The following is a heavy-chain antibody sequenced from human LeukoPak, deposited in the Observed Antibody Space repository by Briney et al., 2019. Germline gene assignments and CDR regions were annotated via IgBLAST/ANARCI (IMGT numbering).Heavy chain of an antibody. Sequence: SETLSLTCTVSGGSISSYYWSWIQQPPGKGLEWIGYIYYSGSTNYNPSLKSRVTISVDTSKNQFSLKLSSVTAADTAVYYCARKEVGATTFDYWGQGTLVTVSS. J-gene: IGHJ4*02. V-gene: IGHV4-59*01. D-gene: IGHD1-26*01. CDR1: GGSISSYY. CDR2: IYYSGST. CDR3: ARKEVGATTFDY.